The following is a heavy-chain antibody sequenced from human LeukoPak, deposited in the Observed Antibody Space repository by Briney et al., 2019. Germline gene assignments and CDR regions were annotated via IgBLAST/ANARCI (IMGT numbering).Heavy chain of an antibody. V-gene: IGHV1-2*02. CDR1: GYTFTGYY. J-gene: IGHJ5*02. CDR2: INPNSGGT. Sequence: ASVKVSCKASGYTFTGYYMHWVRQAPGQVLEWMGWINPNSGGTNYAQKFQGRVTMTRDTSISTAYMELSRLRSGDTAVYYCARAGGGYRLMNEDIVVVPAARGGWFDPWGQGTLVTVSS. CDR3: ARAGGGYRLMNEDIVVVPAARGGWFDP. D-gene: IGHD2-2*01.